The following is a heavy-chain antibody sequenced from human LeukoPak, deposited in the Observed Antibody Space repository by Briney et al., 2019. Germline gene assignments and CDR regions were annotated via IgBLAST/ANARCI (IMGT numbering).Heavy chain of an antibody. CDR2: ISSSSSTI. J-gene: IGHJ1*01. CDR1: GFTFSSYS. Sequence: GGSLRLSCAASGFTFSSYSMNWVRQAPGKGLEWVSYISSSSSTIYYADSVKGRFTISRDNAKNSLYLQMNSLRAEDTAVYYCARVAASGYYPEYFQHWGQGTLVTVSS. V-gene: IGHV3-48*01. CDR3: ARVAASGYYPEYFQH. D-gene: IGHD3-22*01.